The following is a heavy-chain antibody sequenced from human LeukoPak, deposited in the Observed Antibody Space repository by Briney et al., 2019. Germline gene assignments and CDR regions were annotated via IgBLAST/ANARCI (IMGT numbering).Heavy chain of an antibody. J-gene: IGHJ5*01. CDR3: AKPISGGLAVAADWFHP. V-gene: IGHV3-23*01. CDR2: INANSGTT. D-gene: IGHD6-19*01. Sequence: GGSLRLSCTASGFAFSVYAMSWLRQPPGKGLEWVSTINANSGTTSYAASVRGRFTISRDNSKNTLYLQLNTLRADDTATYYCAKPISGGLAVAADWFHPWGQGTLVVVSS. CDR1: GFAFSVYA.